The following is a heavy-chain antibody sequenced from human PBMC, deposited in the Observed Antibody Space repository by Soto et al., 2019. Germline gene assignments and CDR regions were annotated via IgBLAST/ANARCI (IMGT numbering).Heavy chain of an antibody. V-gene: IGHV3-48*02. Sequence: GGSLRLSCAASGFTFSSYSMNWVRQAPGKGLEWVSYISSSSSTIYYADSVKGRFTISRDNVKNSLYLQMNSLRDEDTAVNDCASSGYISASSDYSYYGMDVWGQGTTVTVSS. CDR1: GFTFSSYS. CDR3: ASSGYISASSDYSYYGMDV. CDR2: ISSSSSTI. J-gene: IGHJ6*02. D-gene: IGHD6-6*01.